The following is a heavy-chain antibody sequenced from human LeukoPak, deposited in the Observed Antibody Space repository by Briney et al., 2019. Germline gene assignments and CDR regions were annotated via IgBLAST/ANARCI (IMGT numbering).Heavy chain of an antibody. CDR1: GGSFSGYY. CDR2: INHSGST. V-gene: IGHV4-34*01. CDR3: ASRRFLGWVSYDY. D-gene: IGHD3-3*01. Sequence: PSETLSLTCAVYGGSFSGYYWSWIRQPPGKGLEWIGEINHSGSTNYNPSLKSRVTISVDTSKNQFSLKLSSVTAADTAVYYCASRRFLGWVSYDYWGQGTLVTVSS. J-gene: IGHJ4*02.